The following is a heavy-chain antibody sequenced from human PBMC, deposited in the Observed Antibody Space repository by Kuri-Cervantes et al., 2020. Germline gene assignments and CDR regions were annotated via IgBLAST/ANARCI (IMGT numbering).Heavy chain of an antibody. CDR2: ISYDGSNK. CDR3: ARDRQGIAAAGFDY. J-gene: IGHJ4*02. D-gene: IGHD6-13*01. Sequence: GESLKISCAASGFTFSSYGMHWVRQAPGKGLEWVAVISYDGSNKYYADSVKGRFTISRDNSKNTLYLQMNSLRAEDTAVYYCARDRQGIAAAGFDYWGQGTLVTVSS. V-gene: IGHV3-30*19. CDR1: GFTFSSYG.